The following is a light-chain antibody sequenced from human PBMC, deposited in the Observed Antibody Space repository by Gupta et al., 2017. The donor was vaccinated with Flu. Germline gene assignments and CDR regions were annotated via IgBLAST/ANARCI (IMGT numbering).Light chain of an antibody. CDR3: QVWHISGDHLRA. V-gene: IGLV3-21*02. CDR1: NVGSKS. Sequence: VSAAPGQTAKITCGGDNVGSKSVHWYHQKPGQAPVLVVYDDNNRPSGSPERFSGSNSGNTATLTISKVEAGEDADDDGQVWHISGDHLRAFGGGTRLTVL. CDR2: DDN. J-gene: IGLJ3*02.